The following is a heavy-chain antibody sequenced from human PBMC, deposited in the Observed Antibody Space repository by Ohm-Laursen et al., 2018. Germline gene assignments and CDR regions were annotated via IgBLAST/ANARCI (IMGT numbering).Heavy chain of an antibody. CDR2: ISAYNGNT. Sequence: ASVKVSCKASGYTFTSYGISWVRQAPGQGLEWMGWISAYNGNTNYAQKLQGRVTMTTDTSTSIAYMELRSLRSDDTAVYYCARDPFTVAGPPSDPWGQGTLVTVSS. CDR1: GYTFTSYG. V-gene: IGHV1-18*01. J-gene: IGHJ5*02. CDR3: ARDPFTVAGPPSDP. D-gene: IGHD4-23*01.